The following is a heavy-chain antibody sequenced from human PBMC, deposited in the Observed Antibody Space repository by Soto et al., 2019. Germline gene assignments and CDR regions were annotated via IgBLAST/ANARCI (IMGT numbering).Heavy chain of an antibody. CDR2: IYYSGST. CDR1: GGSISSGGYY. V-gene: IGHV4-31*03. CDR3: ARFNSGSYYEAFDI. J-gene: IGHJ3*02. Sequence: PSETLSLTCTVSGGSISSGGYYWSGIRQHPGKGLEWIGYIYYSGSTYHNPSLKSRVTISVDTSKNQFSLKLSSVTAADTAVYYCARFNSGSYYEAFDIWGQGTMVPVSS. D-gene: IGHD1-26*01.